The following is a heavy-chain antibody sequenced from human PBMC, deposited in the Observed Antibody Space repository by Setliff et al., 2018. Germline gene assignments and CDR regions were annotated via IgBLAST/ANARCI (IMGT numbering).Heavy chain of an antibody. CDR2: ISYSGTP. Sequence: PSETLRLSCAASGFTFSSYGMHWVRQAPGSGLEWIGSISYSGTPYYNASVESRVTISIDTSRNQFSLELRSVTVADTATYYCVRPGGTTVVARHFDYWGSGILVTVSS. D-gene: IGHD2-15*01. V-gene: IGHV4-39*01. J-gene: IGHJ4*01. CDR3: VRPGGTTVVARHFDY. CDR1: GFTFSSYG.